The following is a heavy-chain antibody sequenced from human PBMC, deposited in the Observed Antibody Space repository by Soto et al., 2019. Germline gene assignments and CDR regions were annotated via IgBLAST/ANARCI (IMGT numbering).Heavy chain of an antibody. D-gene: IGHD1-26*01. CDR1: GDTFTDYA. CDR3: AGGVGATAATFDY. V-gene: IGHV1-3*01. Sequence: QVHLVQSGAEVKKPGASVKVSCKASGDTFTDYAIHWVGQAPRQRLEWLAWINPGNGDTQYSQKFQGRVTLTRDTSATTAYMELSSLRSEDTSVYFCAGGVGATAATFDYWGQGTLVTVSS. J-gene: IGHJ4*02. CDR2: INPGNGDT.